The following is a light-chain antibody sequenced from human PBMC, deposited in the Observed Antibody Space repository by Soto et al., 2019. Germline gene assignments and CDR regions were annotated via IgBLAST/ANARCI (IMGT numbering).Light chain of an antibody. V-gene: IGKV1-5*03. CDR3: QQYQTYSRT. CDR2: DGS. CDR1: QSINTW. J-gene: IGKJ1*01. Sequence: DMQMTQSPSTLSASIGDRIIITCRASQSINTWLAWYQQKPGEAPKLLIYDGSTLARGVPSRFSGSGSETEFTLTISRLQPYDFATFYCQQYQTYSRTFGQGTKVEV.